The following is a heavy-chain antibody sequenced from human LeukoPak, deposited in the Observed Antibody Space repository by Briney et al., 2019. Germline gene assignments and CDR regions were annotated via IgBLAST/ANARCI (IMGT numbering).Heavy chain of an antibody. CDR1: GFTFDDYA. V-gene: IGHV3-9*01. CDR2: ISWNSGSI. CDR3: AKSSDDYGDYFDY. J-gene: IGHJ4*02. Sequence: GRSLRLSCAASGFTFDDYAMHWVRQAPGKGLEWVSGISWNSGSIGYADSVKGRFTISRDNAKNSLYLQMNSLRAEDTALYYCAKSSDDYGDYFDYWGQGTLVTVSS. D-gene: IGHD4-17*01.